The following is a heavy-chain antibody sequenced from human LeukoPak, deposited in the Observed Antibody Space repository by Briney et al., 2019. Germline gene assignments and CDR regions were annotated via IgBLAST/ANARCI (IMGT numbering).Heavy chain of an antibody. CDR2: ISSSSSYI. Sequence: PGGSLRLSCAASGFTFSSYSMNWVRQAPGKGLEWVSSISSSSSYIYYADSVKGRFTISRDNAKNSLYLQMNSLRAEDTAVYYCARDPYDFWGRSYYYYYYYMDVWGKGTTVTVSS. D-gene: IGHD3-3*01. CDR1: GFTFSSYS. V-gene: IGHV3-21*01. CDR3: ARDPYDFWGRSYYYYYYYMDV. J-gene: IGHJ6*03.